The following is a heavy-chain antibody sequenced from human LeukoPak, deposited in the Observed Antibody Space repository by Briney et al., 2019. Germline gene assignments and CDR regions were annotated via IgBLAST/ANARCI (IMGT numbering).Heavy chain of an antibody. CDR3: AKDHEYSSSYDI. J-gene: IGHJ3*02. D-gene: IGHD6-6*01. V-gene: IGHV3-30*02. CDR1: GFTFNNFG. CDR2: IQYNGNNK. Sequence: PGGSLRLSCAASGFTFNNFGMHWVRQAPGKGLEWVTFIQYNGNNKYYADSVKGRFTISRDNSKNTLYLQMNSLRAEDTAVYYCAKDHEYSSSYDIWGQGTMVTVSS.